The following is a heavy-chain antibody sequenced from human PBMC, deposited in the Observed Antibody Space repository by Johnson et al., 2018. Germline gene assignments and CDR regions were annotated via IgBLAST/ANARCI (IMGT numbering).Heavy chain of an antibody. D-gene: IGHD3-22*01. CDR1: GGTFSSYA. CDR2: ILPIFGTA. V-gene: IGHV1-69*01. CDR3: ARDNDSSGYYHYGMDV. J-gene: IGHJ6*02. Sequence: QVQLQESGAEVKKPGSSVKVSCKASGGTFSSYAISWVRQAPGQGLEGMGGILPIFGTANYAQKVQGRVTITADESTSTAYMELSSLRSEDTAVYYCARDNDSSGYYHYGMDVWGQGTTVTVSS.